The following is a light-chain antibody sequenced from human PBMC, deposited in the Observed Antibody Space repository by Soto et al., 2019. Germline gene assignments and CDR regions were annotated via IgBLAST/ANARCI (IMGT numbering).Light chain of an antibody. CDR3: CSYAGNNALV. Sequence: QSALTQPASVSGSRGQSITISCTGTSSNVGSYNFVSWYRQYPGKAPELIIYEVSQRPSTFFNRFSGSKSGNTAPLTISRLQSDDEADYYCCSYAGNNALVFGGGTKLTVL. V-gene: IGLV2-23*02. CDR1: SSNVGSYNF. J-gene: IGLJ3*02. CDR2: EVS.